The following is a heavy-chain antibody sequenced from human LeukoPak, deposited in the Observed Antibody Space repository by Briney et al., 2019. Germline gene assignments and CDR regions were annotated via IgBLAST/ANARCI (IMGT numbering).Heavy chain of an antibody. CDR2: ISYDGSNK. J-gene: IGHJ4*02. V-gene: IGHV3-30-3*01. CDR3: ARDGGSYYFDY. D-gene: IGHD3-16*01. Sequence: GGSLRLSCAASGFTFSSYAMHWVRQAPGKGLEWVAVISYDGSNKYYADSVKGRFTISRDNSKNTLYLQMNSLRAEDTAVYYCARDGGSYYFDYWGQGTLVTVSS. CDR1: GFTFSSYA.